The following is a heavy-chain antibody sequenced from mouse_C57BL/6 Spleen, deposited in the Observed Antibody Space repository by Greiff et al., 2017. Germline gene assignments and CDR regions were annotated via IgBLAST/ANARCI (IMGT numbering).Heavy chain of an antibody. D-gene: IGHD2-2*01. CDR2: IYPRSGNT. V-gene: IGHV1-81*01. CDR3: ARGGYDVGYYYAMDY. CDR1: GYTFTSYG. J-gene: IGHJ4*01. Sequence: VQLQQSGAELARPGASVRLSCKASGYTFTSYGISWVKQRTGQGLEWIGEIYPRSGNTYYNEKFKGKATLTADKSSSTAYMELRSLTSEDSAVXFCARGGYDVGYYYAMDYWGQGTSVTVSS.